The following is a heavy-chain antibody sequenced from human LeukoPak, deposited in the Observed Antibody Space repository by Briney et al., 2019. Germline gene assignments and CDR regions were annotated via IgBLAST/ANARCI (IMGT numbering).Heavy chain of an antibody. CDR3: ARDSLPYSRSYTNWVDA. CDR1: GFTFISYE. D-gene: IGHD1-26*01. Sequence: GGSLRLSCAASGFTFISYEVYWVRQAPGKGLEWVSYISSSGSTIYYADSVKGRFTISRENAKNSLYLQMNSLRAEDTAVYYCARDSLPYSRSYTNWVDACGQGTLVTVSS. V-gene: IGHV3-48*03. J-gene: IGHJ5*02. CDR2: ISSSGSTI.